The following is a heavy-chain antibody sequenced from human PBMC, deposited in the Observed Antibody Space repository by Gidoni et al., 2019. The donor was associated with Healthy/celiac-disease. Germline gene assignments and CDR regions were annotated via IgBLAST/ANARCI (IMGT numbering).Heavy chain of an antibody. J-gene: IGHJ4*02. D-gene: IGHD3-10*01. CDR2: ISSSGSTI. CDR3: ARGKRYGSGSFYYFDY. V-gene: IGHV3-48*03. CDR1: GFTFSSYE. Sequence: EVQLVESGGGLVQPGGSLRLSCAASGFTFSSYEMNWVRQAQGKGLEWVSYISSSGSTIYYADSVKGRFTISRDNAKNSLYLQMNSLRAEDTAVYYCARGKRYGSGSFYYFDYWGQGTLVTVSS.